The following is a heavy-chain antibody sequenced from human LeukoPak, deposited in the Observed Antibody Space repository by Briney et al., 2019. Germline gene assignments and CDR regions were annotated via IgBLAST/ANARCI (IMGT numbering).Heavy chain of an antibody. Sequence: GGSLRLSCAASGFTVSSNYMSWVRQAPGKGLEWVSVIYSGSSTYYADSVKGRFTISRDNSKNTLYLQMNSLRAEDTAVYYCARDSVSSSWYLPGFDYWGQGTLVTVSS. J-gene: IGHJ4*02. CDR1: GFTVSSNY. D-gene: IGHD6-13*01. CDR3: ARDSVSSSWYLPGFDY. V-gene: IGHV3-53*01. CDR2: IYSGSST.